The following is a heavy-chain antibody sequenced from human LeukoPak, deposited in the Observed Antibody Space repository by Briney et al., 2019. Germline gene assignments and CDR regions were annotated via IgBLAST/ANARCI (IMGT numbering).Heavy chain of an antibody. Sequence: KPSQTLSLTCVVPGGSISSGGYSWSCIRQPPGKGLEWIGYIYQSGSTYYNPSLESRVTISVDRSKNQFSLKLSSVTAADTAVYYCGRGGIAAAASGVDYWGQGTLVTVSS. D-gene: IGHD6-13*01. V-gene: IGHV4-30-2*01. J-gene: IGHJ4*02. CDR2: IYQSGST. CDR1: GGSISSGGYS. CDR3: GRGGIAAAASGVDY.